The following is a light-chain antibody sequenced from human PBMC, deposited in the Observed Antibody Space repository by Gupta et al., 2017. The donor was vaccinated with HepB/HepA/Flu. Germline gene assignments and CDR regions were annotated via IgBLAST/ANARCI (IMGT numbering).Light chain of an antibody. Sequence: DIQLTQSPSFLSASVGDRVTITCRASQGISSYLAWYQQKPGKAHKLLIYAASTLQSGVPSRFSGSGSGTEFTLTISSLQPEDFATYYCQQRNSSPLTFGHGTKVDIK. CDR3: QQRNSSPLT. CDR2: AAS. CDR1: QGISSY. J-gene: IGKJ3*01. V-gene: IGKV1-9*01.